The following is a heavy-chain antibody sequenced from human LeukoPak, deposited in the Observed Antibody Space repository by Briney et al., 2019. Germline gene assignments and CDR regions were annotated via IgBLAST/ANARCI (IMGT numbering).Heavy chain of an antibody. CDR3: ARAGSGWYDFDY. CDR1: GFTFSVYD. D-gene: IGHD6-19*01. Sequence: GGSLRLSCAASGFTFSVYDMHWVRQATGKGLEWVSAIGTAGDTYYPGSAEGGFITSSKNTNNSLYHQMNSLRAGDTAVYYCARAGSGWYDFDYWGQGTLVTVSS. J-gene: IGHJ4*02. V-gene: IGHV3-13*01. CDR2: IGTAGDT.